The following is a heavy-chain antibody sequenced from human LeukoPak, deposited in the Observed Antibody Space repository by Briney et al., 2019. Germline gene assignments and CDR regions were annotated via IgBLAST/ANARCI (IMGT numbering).Heavy chain of an antibody. CDR2: IIPIFGTA. V-gene: IGHV1-69*05. Sequence: SVKVSCKASGGTFSSYAISWVRQAPGQGLEWMGRIIPIFGTANYAQKFQGGVTTTTDESTSTAYMELSSLRSEDTAVYYCARDREYCSGGSCYLADYWGQGTLVTVSS. CDR1: GGTFSSYA. D-gene: IGHD2-15*01. J-gene: IGHJ4*02. CDR3: ARDREYCSGGSCYLADY.